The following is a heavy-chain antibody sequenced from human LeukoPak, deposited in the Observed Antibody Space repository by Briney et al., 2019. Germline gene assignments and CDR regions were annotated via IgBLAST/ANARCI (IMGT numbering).Heavy chain of an antibody. J-gene: IGHJ3*02. CDR1: GYTFTGYY. Sequence: ASVKVSCKASGYTFTGYYMHWVRQAPGQGLDWMGRINPNSGGTNYAQKFQGRVTMTRDTSISTAYMELSRLRSDDTAVYYCARDRDTAMVDDAFDIWGQGTMVTLSS. D-gene: IGHD5-18*01. V-gene: IGHV1-2*06. CDR2: INPNSGGT. CDR3: ARDRDTAMVDDAFDI.